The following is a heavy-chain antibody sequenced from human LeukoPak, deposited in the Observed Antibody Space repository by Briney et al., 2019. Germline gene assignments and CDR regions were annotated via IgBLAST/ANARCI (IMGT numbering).Heavy chain of an antibody. CDR2: INHSGST. V-gene: IGHV4-34*01. D-gene: IGHD2-15*01. Sequence: PSETLSLTCAVYGGSFSGYYWSWIRQPPGKGLEWIGEINHSGSTNYNPSLKSRVTISVDTSKNQFSLKLSSVTAADTAVYYCARRALGYCSGGSCYPGLRHDYWGQGTLVTVSS. J-gene: IGHJ4*02. CDR3: ARRALGYCSGGSCYPGLRHDY. CDR1: GGSFSGYY.